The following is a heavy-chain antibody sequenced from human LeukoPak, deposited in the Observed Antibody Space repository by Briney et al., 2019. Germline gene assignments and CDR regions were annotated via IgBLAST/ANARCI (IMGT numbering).Heavy chain of an antibody. D-gene: IGHD3-16*02. V-gene: IGHV3-21*01. Sequence: GGSLRLSCAASGFTFSSYSMNWVRQAPGKGLEWVSSTSSSRSYIYYAHSVKGRFTISRDNAKNSLYLQMNSLRAEDTAVYYCARDDYDYVWGSYRHHYFDYWGQGTLVTVSS. J-gene: IGHJ4*02. CDR1: GFTFSSYS. CDR2: TSSSRSYI. CDR3: ARDDYDYVWGSYRHHYFDY.